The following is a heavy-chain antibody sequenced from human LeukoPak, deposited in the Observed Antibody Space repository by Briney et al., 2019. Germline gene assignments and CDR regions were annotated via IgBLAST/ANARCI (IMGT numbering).Heavy chain of an antibody. J-gene: IGHJ6*03. CDR1: GGTFSSYA. V-gene: IGHV1-69*13. Sequence: ASVKVSCKASGGTFSSYAISWVRQAPGQGLEWMGGIIPIFGTANYAQKFQGRVTITADESTSTAYMELSSLRSEDTAVYYCARVLDPGSTLYYYMDVWGKGTTVTVSS. D-gene: IGHD3-10*01. CDR2: IIPIFGTA. CDR3: ARVLDPGSTLYYYMDV.